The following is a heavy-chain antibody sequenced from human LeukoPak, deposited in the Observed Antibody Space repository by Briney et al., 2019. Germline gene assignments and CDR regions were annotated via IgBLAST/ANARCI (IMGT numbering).Heavy chain of an antibody. Sequence: SETLSLTCTVSGGSISGYYWSWIRQPAGKGLEWIGRTYTSGSTNYNPSLESRVTISVDTSKNQFSLDLSSVTAADTAVYYCARQKCTSASCLTKNAFDIWGQGTMVTVSS. V-gene: IGHV4-4*07. D-gene: IGHD2-2*01. J-gene: IGHJ3*02. CDR1: GGSISGYY. CDR2: TYTSGST. CDR3: ARQKCTSASCLTKNAFDI.